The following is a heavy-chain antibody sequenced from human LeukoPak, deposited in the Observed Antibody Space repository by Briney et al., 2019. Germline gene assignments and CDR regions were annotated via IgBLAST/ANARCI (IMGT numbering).Heavy chain of an antibody. Sequence: HTGGSLRLSFAASGFIFSSYGMHWVRQPPGKALEWVPVIRVEGSNKYYADSLKSRFTISRDNSKSTLYLQMNSLRAQDTAVYYCEKVFSRITAAGMGNYWGPGTLVTVSP. V-gene: IGHV3-30*02. CDR1: GFIFSSYG. D-gene: IGHD6-13*01. CDR3: EKVFSRITAAGMGNY. CDR2: IRVEGSNK. J-gene: IGHJ4*02.